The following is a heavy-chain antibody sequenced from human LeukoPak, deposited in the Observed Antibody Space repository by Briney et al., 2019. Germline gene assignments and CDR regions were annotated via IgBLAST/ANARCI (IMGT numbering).Heavy chain of an antibody. D-gene: IGHD6-13*01. V-gene: IGHV4-4*07. CDR2: IYSTGST. CDR1: GGSIISYY. CDR3: AREVKSSAGPASRREFDC. Sequence: ETLSLTCTVSGGSIISYYWSWVRQPAGKGLEWIGRIYSTGSTNYNPSLKSRVTMSVDTSKNQFSLKLSSVTAADTAVYYCAREVKSSAGPASRREFDCWGQGTLVTVSS. J-gene: IGHJ4*02.